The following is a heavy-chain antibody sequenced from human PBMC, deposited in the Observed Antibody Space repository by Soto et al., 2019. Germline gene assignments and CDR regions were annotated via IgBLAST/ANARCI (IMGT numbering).Heavy chain of an antibody. CDR1: GFTFSDHY. CDR2: IKNKTDGGTT. CDR3: TTAPPVLRFLEWLSTDYYYYYMDV. V-gene: IGHV3-15*01. D-gene: IGHD3-3*01. J-gene: IGHJ6*03. Sequence: GGSLRLSCASSGFTFSDHYMDWVRQAPGKGLEWVGRIKNKTDGGTTHYAAPVKGRFTISRDDSKNTLYLQMNSLKTEDTAVYYCTTAPPVLRFLEWLSTDYYYYYMDVWGKGTTVTVSS.